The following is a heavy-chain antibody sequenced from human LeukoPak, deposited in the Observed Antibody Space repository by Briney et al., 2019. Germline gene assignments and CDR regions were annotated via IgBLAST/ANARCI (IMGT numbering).Heavy chain of an antibody. D-gene: IGHD1-26*01. V-gene: IGHV3-30-3*01. CDR2: ISYDGSNK. CDR1: GFTFGSYA. CDR3: ASAPRRELLHINY. J-gene: IGHJ4*02. Sequence: GRSLRLSCAASGFTFGSYAMHWVRQAPGKGLEWVAVISYDGSNKYYADSVKGRFTISRDNSKNTLYLQMNSLRAEDTAVYYCASAPRRELLHINYWGQGTLVTVSS.